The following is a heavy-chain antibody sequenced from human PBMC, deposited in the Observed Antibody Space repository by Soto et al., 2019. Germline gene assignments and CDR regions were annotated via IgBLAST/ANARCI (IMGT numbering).Heavy chain of an antibody. V-gene: IGHV4-59*01. D-gene: IGHD3-10*01. CDR2: IYYSGST. CDR3: ARAPRGNYGYPSYSDY. J-gene: IGHJ4*02. CDR1: GGSISSDY. Sequence: SDTLSLTCTVSGGSISSDYWSWIRQPPGKGLEWIGYIYYSGSTNYNPSLKSRVTISVDTSKNQFSLKLSSVTAADTAVYYCARAPRGNYGYPSYSDYWGQGTLVTVSS.